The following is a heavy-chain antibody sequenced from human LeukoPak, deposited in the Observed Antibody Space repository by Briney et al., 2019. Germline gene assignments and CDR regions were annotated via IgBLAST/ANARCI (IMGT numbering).Heavy chain of an antibody. Sequence: GGSLRLSCAASGFTFSSYWMHWVRQAPGKGLEWVSAISGSGGSTYYADSVKGRFTISRDNSKNTLYLQMNSLRAEDTAVYYCAKGAEVGATYAHFDYWGQGTLVTVSS. J-gene: IGHJ4*02. CDR3: AKGAEVGATYAHFDY. CDR1: GFTFSSYW. CDR2: ISGSGGST. V-gene: IGHV3-23*01. D-gene: IGHD1-26*01.